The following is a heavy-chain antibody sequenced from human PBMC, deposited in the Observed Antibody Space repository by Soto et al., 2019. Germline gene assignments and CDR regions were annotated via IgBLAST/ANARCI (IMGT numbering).Heavy chain of an antibody. D-gene: IGHD7-27*01. Sequence: ASVTVSCQAAGYTFTSYYMHWVRQAPGQGLEWMGIINPSGGSTKYSQKFQGRVTITRDTSASTAYMELSSLRSEDTAVYYCASWKLTGDLYGMDVWGQGTTVTVSS. CDR2: INPSGGST. V-gene: IGHV1-46*01. CDR3: ASWKLTGDLYGMDV. J-gene: IGHJ6*02. CDR1: GYTFTSYY.